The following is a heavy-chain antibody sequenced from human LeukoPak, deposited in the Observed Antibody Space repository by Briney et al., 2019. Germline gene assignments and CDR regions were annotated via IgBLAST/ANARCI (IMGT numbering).Heavy chain of an antibody. CDR2: INPNSGGT. D-gene: IGHD3-9*01. Sequence: GASVKVSCKASGYTFTGYYMHWVRQAPGQGLEWMGWINPNSGGTNYAQKFQGRVTMTRDTSISTGYMELSRLRSDDTAVYYCARAADYDILTAGDYWGQGTLVTVSS. V-gene: IGHV1-2*02. CDR3: ARAADYDILTAGDY. J-gene: IGHJ4*02. CDR1: GYTFTGYY.